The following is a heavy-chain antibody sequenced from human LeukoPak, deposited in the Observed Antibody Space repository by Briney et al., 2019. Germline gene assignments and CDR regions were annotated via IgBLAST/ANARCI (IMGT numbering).Heavy chain of an antibody. CDR3: ARGGSGWTEADY. CDR1: GFTFSSYA. V-gene: IGHV3-30-3*01. D-gene: IGHD6-19*01. CDR2: ISYDGSNK. J-gene: IGHJ4*02. Sequence: GRSLRPSCAASGFTFSSYAMHWVRQAPGKGLEWVAVISYDGSNKYYADSVKGRFTISRDNSKNTLYLQMNSLRAEDTAVYYCARGGSGWTEADYWGQGTLVTVSS.